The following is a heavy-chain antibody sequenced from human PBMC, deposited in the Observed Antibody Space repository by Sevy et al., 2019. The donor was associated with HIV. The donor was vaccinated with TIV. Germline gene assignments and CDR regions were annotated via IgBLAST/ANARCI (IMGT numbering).Heavy chain of an antibody. V-gene: IGHV1-18*01. D-gene: IGHD4-17*01. CDR1: GYTFTSYG. J-gene: IGHJ4*02. CDR3: ARDLGYSDHYYFDC. CDR2: ISTYTGNT. Sequence: ASVKVSCRASGYTFTSYGINWVRQAPGQGLEWMGWISTYTGNTNYAQMLQGRVTMTTDTSTSTAYMELRGLRSDDTTVYYCARDLGYSDHYYFDCWGQGTLVTVSS.